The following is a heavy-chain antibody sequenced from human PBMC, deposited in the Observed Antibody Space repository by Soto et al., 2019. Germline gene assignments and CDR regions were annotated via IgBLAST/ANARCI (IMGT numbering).Heavy chain of an antibody. CDR2: IGGSGDST. Sequence: GGSLRLSCAASGFTFSSYAMSWVRQAPGKGLEWVAAIGGSGDSTYYADSVKGRLTISRDNSKNTLYLQVNSLRAEDTAVYYCAKVLDAATVVNGYLYWGQGTLVTVSS. CDR1: GFTFSSYA. CDR3: AKVLDAATVVNGYLY. V-gene: IGHV3-23*01. J-gene: IGHJ4*02. D-gene: IGHD3-9*01.